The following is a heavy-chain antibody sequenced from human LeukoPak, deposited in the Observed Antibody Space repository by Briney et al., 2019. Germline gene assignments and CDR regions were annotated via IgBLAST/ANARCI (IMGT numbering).Heavy chain of an antibody. Sequence: SETLSLTCTVSGGSISSYYWSWIRQPPGKGLEWIGYIYYSGGTNYNPSLKSRVTISVDTSKNQFSLKLSSVTAADTAVYYCARDCSSTSCYHSGYYYYYMDVWGKGTTVTVSS. D-gene: IGHD2-2*01. CDR2: IYYSGGT. J-gene: IGHJ6*03. CDR1: GGSISSYY. V-gene: IGHV4-59*01. CDR3: ARDCSSTSCYHSGYYYYYMDV.